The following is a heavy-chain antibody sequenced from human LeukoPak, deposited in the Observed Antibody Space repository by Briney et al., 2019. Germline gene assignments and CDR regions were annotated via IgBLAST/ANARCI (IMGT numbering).Heavy chain of an antibody. Sequence: SETLSLTCAVSGGSISSSNWWSWVRQPPGKGLEWIGEIYHSGSTNYNPSLKSRVTISVDKSKNQFSLKLSSVTAADTAVYYCARVLRRFGELLAPHFDYWGQGTLVTVSS. CDR2: IYHSGST. V-gene: IGHV4-4*02. D-gene: IGHD3-10*01. CDR1: GGSISSSNW. J-gene: IGHJ4*02. CDR3: ARVLRRFGELLAPHFDY.